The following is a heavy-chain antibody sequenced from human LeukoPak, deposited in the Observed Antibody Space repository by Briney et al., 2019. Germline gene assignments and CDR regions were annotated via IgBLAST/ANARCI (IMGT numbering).Heavy chain of an antibody. Sequence: GGSLRLSCAASGFTFSSSAMSWVRQAPGKGLEWVSVIYNSDSTYYADSVKGRFTISRDNSKNTLYLQMNSLRAEDTAVYYCARDFPILTWGQGTLVTVSS. V-gene: IGHV3-23*03. CDR3: ARDFPILT. J-gene: IGHJ5*02. CDR1: GFTFSSSA. CDR2: IYNSDST.